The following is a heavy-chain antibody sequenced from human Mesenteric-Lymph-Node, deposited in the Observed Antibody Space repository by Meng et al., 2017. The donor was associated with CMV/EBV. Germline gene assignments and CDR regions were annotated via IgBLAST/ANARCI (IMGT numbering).Heavy chain of an antibody. CDR1: GYTFTSYD. CDR3: ARGRDTYDFWSGYFRRQYSGMDV. D-gene: IGHD3-3*01. J-gene: IGHJ6*02. V-gene: IGHV1-8*01. Sequence: ASVKVSCKASGYTFTSYDINWVRQATGQGLEWMGWMNPNSGNTGYAQKFQGRVTMTRNTSISTAYMELGSLRSEDTAVYYCARGRDTYDFWSGYFRRQYSGMDVWGQGTTVTVSS. CDR2: MNPNSGNT.